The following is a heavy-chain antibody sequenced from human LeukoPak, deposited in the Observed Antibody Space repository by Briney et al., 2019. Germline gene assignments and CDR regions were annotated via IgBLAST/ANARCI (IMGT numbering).Heavy chain of an antibody. CDR3: ARDHPNSGSYSNWFDP. D-gene: IGHD1-26*01. Sequence: PSETLSLTCAVYGGSFSSYYWSWIRQPPGKGLEWIGYIYYSGSTNYNPSLKSRVTISVDTSKNQFSLKLSSVTAADTAVYYCARDHPNSGSYSNWFDPWGQGTLVTVSS. V-gene: IGHV4-59*01. CDR2: IYYSGST. J-gene: IGHJ5*02. CDR1: GGSFSSYY.